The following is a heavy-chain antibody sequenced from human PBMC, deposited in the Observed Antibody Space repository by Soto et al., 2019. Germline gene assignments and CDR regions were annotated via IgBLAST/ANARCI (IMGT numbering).Heavy chain of an antibody. J-gene: IGHJ5*02. D-gene: IGHD4-17*01. Sequence: PGESLKISSKGSGYNFTSYWIGWVRQMPGKGLEWMGIIYPGDSDTRYSPSFQGQVTISADKSISTAYLQWSSLKASDTAMYYCARDYGGNPKRTYNWFDPWGQGTLVTVSS. CDR2: IYPGDSDT. CDR3: ARDYGGNPKRTYNWFDP. CDR1: GYNFTSYW. V-gene: IGHV5-51*01.